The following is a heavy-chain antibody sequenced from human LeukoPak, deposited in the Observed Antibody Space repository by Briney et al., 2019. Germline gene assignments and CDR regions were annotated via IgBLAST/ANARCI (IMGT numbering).Heavy chain of an antibody. Sequence: PSATLSLSCTVSGGSIASYYWSWVRQPPGQGLEWMGYIYNNGSPNYSPSLKSRVTISVDTPKNQFSLKLSSVTAGDTAVYYCARPSRDGYRYTFDYWGEGILVTVSS. CDR2: IYNNGSP. CDR1: GGSIASYY. V-gene: IGHV4-59*01. CDR3: ARPSRDGYRYTFDY. J-gene: IGHJ4*02. D-gene: IGHD5-24*01.